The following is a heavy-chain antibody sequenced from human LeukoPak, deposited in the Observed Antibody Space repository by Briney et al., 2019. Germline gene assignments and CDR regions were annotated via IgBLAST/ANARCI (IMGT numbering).Heavy chain of an antibody. CDR3: TRERKDDYNRGFDY. J-gene: IGHJ4*02. V-gene: IGHV3-74*01. CDR1: GFTFSSHW. Sequence: GGSLGLSCAASGFTFSSHWMHWVRQAPGQGLVWVSRINSDGSSTSYADSVKGRFTISRDNAKNTLYLQMNSLRVEDTAVYYCTRERKDDYNRGFDYWGQGTLVTVAS. CDR2: INSDGSST. D-gene: IGHD5-24*01.